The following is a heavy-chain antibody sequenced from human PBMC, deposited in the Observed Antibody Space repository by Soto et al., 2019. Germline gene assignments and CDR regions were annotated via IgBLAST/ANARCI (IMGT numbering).Heavy chain of an antibody. CDR1: SGSITTANW. V-gene: IGHV4-4*02. CDR2: IYHSGST. CDR3: ARRGGGVVLAATTPFDY. D-gene: IGHD2-15*01. Sequence: QVPLQESGPRLVRPSGTLSLTCTVSSGSITTANWWSWVRQPPGRGLEWIGEIYHSGSTNYNLSLKSRVTISVDKSKTQFSLRLSSVTAADTAMYYCARRGGGVVLAATTPFDYWGQGTLVTVSS. J-gene: IGHJ4*02.